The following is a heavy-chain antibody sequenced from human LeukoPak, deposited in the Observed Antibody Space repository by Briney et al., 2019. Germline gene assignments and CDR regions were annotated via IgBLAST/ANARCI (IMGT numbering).Heavy chain of an antibody. CDR1: GYTLTELS. Sequence: ASVKVSCKVSGYTLTELSMHWVRQAPGKGLEWMGGFDPEDGETIYAQKFQGRVTVTEDTSTDTAYMELSSLRSEDTAVYYCATGSAYYYDSSGYYYQHWGQGTLVTVSS. J-gene: IGHJ1*01. D-gene: IGHD3-22*01. V-gene: IGHV1-24*01. CDR3: ATGSAYYYDSSGYYYQH. CDR2: FDPEDGET.